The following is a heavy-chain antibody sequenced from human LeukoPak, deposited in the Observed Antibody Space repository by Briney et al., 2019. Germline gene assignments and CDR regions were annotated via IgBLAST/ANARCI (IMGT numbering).Heavy chain of an antibody. Sequence: SQTLSLTCTVSGGSISSGDYYWSWIRQPPGKGLEWIGYIYYSGSTYYNPPLKSRVTISVDTSKNQFSLKLSSVTAADTAVYYCARGISVWDSSNWRWFDPWGQGTLVTVSS. CDR2: IYYSGST. CDR3: ARGISVWDSSNWRWFDP. V-gene: IGHV4-30-4*08. J-gene: IGHJ5*02. D-gene: IGHD4-11*01. CDR1: GGSISSGDYY.